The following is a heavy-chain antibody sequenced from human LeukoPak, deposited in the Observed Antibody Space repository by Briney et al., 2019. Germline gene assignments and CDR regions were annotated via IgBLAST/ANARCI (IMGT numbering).Heavy chain of an antibody. J-gene: IGHJ4*02. CDR3: TISAPGKRYFDN. CDR2: INTDGSST. D-gene: IGHD3-10*01. CDR1: GFTFSNYW. Sequence: GSLRLSCSASGFTFSNYWMYWVRQAPGKGLVCVSRINTDGSSTSYADSVTGRFTIFRDDAKNTLYLQMNSLRTEDTAVYYCTISAPGKRYFDNWGQGTLVTVSA. V-gene: IGHV3-74*03.